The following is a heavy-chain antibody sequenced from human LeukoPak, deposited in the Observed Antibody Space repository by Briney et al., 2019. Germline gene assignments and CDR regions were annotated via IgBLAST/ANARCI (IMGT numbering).Heavy chain of an antibody. V-gene: IGHV3-49*04. Sequence: GGSLRLSCIGSGFIFGDHAMSWVRQAPGKGLEWVGFIRSKAYRATTEYAASVKGRFTISRDDSASTAYLQMNSLRTEDTAVYYCARGPIQLWIHNATDVWGQGTTVTVSS. CDR3: ARGPIQLWIHNATDV. CDR1: GFIFGDHA. CDR2: IRSKAYRATT. J-gene: IGHJ6*02. D-gene: IGHD5-24*01.